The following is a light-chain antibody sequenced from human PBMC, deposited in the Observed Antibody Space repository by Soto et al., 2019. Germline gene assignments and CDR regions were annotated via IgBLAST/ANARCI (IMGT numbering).Light chain of an antibody. J-gene: IGLJ2*01. Sequence: QSALTQPASVSGSPGQSITISCTGNRSDVGGFKYVSWYQQHPGKAPKRMIYDVSNRPSGVSNRFSGSKSGNTASLSISGLQAEDEADYYCSSHTNSMVVFGGGTKLTVL. CDR2: DVS. CDR3: SSHTNSMVV. V-gene: IGLV2-14*01. CDR1: RSDVGGFKY.